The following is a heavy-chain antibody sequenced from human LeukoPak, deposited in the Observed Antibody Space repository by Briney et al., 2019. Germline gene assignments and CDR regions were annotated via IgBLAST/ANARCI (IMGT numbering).Heavy chain of an antibody. J-gene: IGHJ4*02. CDR3: IRETHVGLHLEY. CDR2: INTDGRVT. CDR1: GFTFTTYW. V-gene: IGHV3-74*01. Sequence: GGSLTLSCVASGFTFTTYWMHWVRQVPGKGLVWVARINTDGRVTTYADSVKGRFTVSRDNAENTLYLQMNNLRPEDTAVYYCIRETHVGLHLEYWGQGTLATVSA. D-gene: IGHD3-10*02.